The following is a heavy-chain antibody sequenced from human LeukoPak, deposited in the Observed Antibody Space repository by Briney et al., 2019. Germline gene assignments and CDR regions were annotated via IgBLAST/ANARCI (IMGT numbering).Heavy chain of an antibody. Sequence: SETLSLTCTVSGGSISSYYWSWVRQPAGKGLEWIGRIYSSGSTNYNPSLKSRVTMSVDTSKNQFSLKLNSVTAADTAVYYCAGDFSAATGLFDYWGQGTLVTVSS. CDR1: GGSISSYY. CDR3: AGDFSAATGLFDY. D-gene: IGHD6-13*01. V-gene: IGHV4-4*07. J-gene: IGHJ4*02. CDR2: IYSSGST.